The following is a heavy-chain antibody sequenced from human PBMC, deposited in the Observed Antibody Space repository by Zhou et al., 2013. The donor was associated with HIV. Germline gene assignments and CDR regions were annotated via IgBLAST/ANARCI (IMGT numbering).Heavy chain of an antibody. Sequence: QLQLVQSGAEVKRPGASVKVSCKVFGYTLADLAIHWVRLPPGQGLEWMGWISAYNGNTNFAQKLQGRVTMTTDTSTSTAYMELRSLRSDDTAVYYCARGTGDFAGVPFDYWGQGTLVTVSS. CDR1: GYTLADLA. D-gene: IGHD7-27*01. V-gene: IGHV1-18*01. CDR2: ISAYNGNT. J-gene: IGHJ4*02. CDR3: ARGTGDFAGVPFDY.